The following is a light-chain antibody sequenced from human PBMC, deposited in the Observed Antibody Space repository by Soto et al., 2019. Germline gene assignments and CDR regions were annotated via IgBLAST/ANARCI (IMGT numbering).Light chain of an antibody. Sequence: EIVMTQSPATLSVSPGERATLSCRASQRVYNNLAWYQQKPGQAPRLLIYGASTRATGIPARFSGSGSGTELTLTISILQSEDFAVYYCQQYNNWPPVTFGPGTKVDI. CDR2: GAS. CDR1: QRVYNN. J-gene: IGKJ3*01. V-gene: IGKV3-15*01. CDR3: QQYNNWPPVT.